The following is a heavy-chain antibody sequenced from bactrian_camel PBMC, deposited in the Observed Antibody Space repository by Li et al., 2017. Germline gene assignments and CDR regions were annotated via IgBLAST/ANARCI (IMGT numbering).Heavy chain of an antibody. D-gene: IGHD4*01. Sequence: HVQLVESGGGSVQAGGSLRLSCAASGYTYNSYITRCMGWFRQAPGKEREGVAGIASDGSTSYADSVKGRFTNSKDNAKNTLYLQLNSLRPEDTAMYYCAADPLCQGLSNSKFRAWGQGTQVTVS. V-gene: IGHV3S53*01. CDR1: GYTYNSYITRC. CDR2: IASDGST. CDR3: AADPLCQGLSNSKFRA. J-gene: IGHJ6*01.